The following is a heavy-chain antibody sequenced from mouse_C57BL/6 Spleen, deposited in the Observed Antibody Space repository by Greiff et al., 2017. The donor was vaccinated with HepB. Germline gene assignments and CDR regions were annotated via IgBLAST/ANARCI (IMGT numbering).Heavy chain of an antibody. J-gene: IGHJ4*01. Sequence: VMLVESGPGLVAPSQSLSITCTVSGFSLTSYAISWVRQPPGKGLEWLGVIWTGGGTNYNSALKSRLSISKDNSKSQVFLKMNSLQTDDTARYYCARPTTVVAGAMDYWGQGTSVTVSS. CDR2: IWTGGGT. D-gene: IGHD1-1*01. V-gene: IGHV2-9-1*01. CDR3: ARPTTVVAGAMDY. CDR1: GFSLTSYA.